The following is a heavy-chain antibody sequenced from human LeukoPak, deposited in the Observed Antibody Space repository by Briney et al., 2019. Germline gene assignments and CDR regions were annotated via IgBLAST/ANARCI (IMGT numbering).Heavy chain of an antibody. V-gene: IGHV3-30*02. D-gene: IGHD2-2*01. Sequence: GGSLRLSCAASGFTFSSYGMHWVRQAPGKGLEWVAFIRYDGSNKYYADSVKGRFTISRDNSKNTLYLQMNSLRTEDTAVYYCAKPTIILSRGGAFDIWGQGTMVTVSS. CDR3: AKPTIILSRGGAFDI. CDR2: IRYDGSNK. CDR1: GFTFSSYG. J-gene: IGHJ3*02.